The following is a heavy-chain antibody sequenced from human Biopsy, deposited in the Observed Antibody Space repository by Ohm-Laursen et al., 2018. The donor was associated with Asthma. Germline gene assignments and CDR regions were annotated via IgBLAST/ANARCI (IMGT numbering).Heavy chain of an antibody. J-gene: IGHJ6*02. CDR2: VTYDGISQ. D-gene: IGHD2-8*01. CDR1: GFTFSNYG. Sequence: SLRLSCAAPGFTFSNYGMHWVRQVAGKGLDWVAVVTYDGISQYYAESVKGRFTISRDNSRNTLNLQMNSVRPDDTAVYFCARERVGVLGSYNGMDVWGPGTTVSVSS. CDR3: ARERVGVLGSYNGMDV. V-gene: IGHV3-30*03.